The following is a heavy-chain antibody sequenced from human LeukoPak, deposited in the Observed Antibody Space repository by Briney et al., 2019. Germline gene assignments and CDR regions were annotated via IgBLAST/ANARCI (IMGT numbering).Heavy chain of an antibody. CDR3: AREEGGTGWYDYFEF. CDR2: IYYSGST. Sequence: PSETLSLTCTVSGGSISSSSYYWGWIRQPPGKGLEWIGSIYYSGSTYYNPSLKSRVTLSVDTSKNQFSLKLRSVTAADTAVYYCAREEGGTGWYDYFEFWGQGALVTVSS. CDR1: GGSISSSSYY. V-gene: IGHV4-39*07. D-gene: IGHD6-19*01. J-gene: IGHJ4*02.